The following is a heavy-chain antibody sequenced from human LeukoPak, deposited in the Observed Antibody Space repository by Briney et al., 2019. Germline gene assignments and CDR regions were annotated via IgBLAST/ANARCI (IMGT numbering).Heavy chain of an antibody. V-gene: IGHV3-7*01. J-gene: IGHJ5*02. CDR2: IKRDGSQK. D-gene: IGHD1-1*01. CDR3: ARLGLEVGGPNWFDP. Sequence: SGGSLRLSCAAPGFSFSSNWMGWVRQAPGKGLEWVAHIKRDGSQKYYLDSVKGRFTISRDNAKNSLYLQMNSLRVEDTAVYYYARLGLEVGGPNWFDPWGQGTLVTVSS. CDR1: GFSFSSNW.